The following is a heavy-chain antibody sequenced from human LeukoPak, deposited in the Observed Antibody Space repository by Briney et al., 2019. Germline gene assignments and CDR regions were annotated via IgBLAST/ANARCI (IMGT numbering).Heavy chain of an antibody. CDR2: IIPIFGTA. V-gene: IGHV1-69*13. D-gene: IGHD2-21*01. Sequence: GASVKVSCKASGGTFSSYAISWVRQAPGQGLEWMGGIIPIFGTANYAQKFQGRVTITADESTSTAYMELSSLRSEDTAVYYCARVLAYCGGDCYGYWGQGTLVTVSS. CDR3: ARVLAYCGGDCYGY. J-gene: IGHJ4*02. CDR1: GGTFSSYA.